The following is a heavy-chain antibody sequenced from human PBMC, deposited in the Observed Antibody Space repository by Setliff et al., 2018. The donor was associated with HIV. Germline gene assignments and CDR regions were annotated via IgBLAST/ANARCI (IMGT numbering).Heavy chain of an antibody. CDR3: ARVRETSGGYWGNFYYYMDV. CDR1: GFTFSSYS. V-gene: IGHV3-21*04. Sequence: GGSLRLSCAASGFTFSSYSMNWVRQAPGKGLEWVSSISSSSNYIYYADSVKGRFTISRDNAKNSLYLQMSSLRADDTAVYFCARVRETSGGYWGNFYYYMDVWGKGTTVTVSS. J-gene: IGHJ6*03. CDR2: ISSSSNYI. D-gene: IGHD2-21*02.